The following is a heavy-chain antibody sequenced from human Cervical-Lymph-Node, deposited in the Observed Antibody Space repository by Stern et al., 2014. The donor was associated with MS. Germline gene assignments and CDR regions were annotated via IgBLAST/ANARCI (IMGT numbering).Heavy chain of an antibody. CDR1: GFSLRTNGVA. D-gene: IGHD2-8*01. CDR3: ARIERRLLMVYNDAFEI. J-gene: IGHJ3*02. Sequence: QVTLKESGPTLVKPTETLRLTCTFSGFSLRTNGVAVGWIRQTPGTAPEFLAPLYWDGDKRYNPSLKRRLTITTDTSQSQVVLTMTNMDPVDTATYYCARIERRLLMVYNDAFEIWGQGTMVTVSS. V-gene: IGHV2-5*02. CDR2: LYWDGDK.